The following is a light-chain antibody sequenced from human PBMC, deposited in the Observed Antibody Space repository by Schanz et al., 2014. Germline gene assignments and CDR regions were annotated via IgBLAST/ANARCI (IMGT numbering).Light chain of an antibody. CDR3: QQATGFPPT. Sequence: DIQLTQSPSSLSASVGDRVTITCQASQDVSKYLNWYQHKPGKAPKVLISDASNLETGVSSRFSGSGSGTDFTFTISSLQPEDVATYYCQQATGFPPTFGGGTKVEIK. CDR1: QDVSKY. V-gene: IGKV1-33*01. CDR2: DAS. J-gene: IGKJ4*01.